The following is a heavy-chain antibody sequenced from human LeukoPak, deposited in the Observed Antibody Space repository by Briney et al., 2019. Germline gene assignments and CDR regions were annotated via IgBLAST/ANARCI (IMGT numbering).Heavy chain of an antibody. V-gene: IGHV3-33*06. CDR2: IWYDGSNK. CDR1: GFIFSTYG. Sequence: GGSLRLSCAASGFIFSTYGIHWVRQAPGKGLEWVAVIWYDGSNKYYADSVKGRFTISRDNSKSTQYLEMNGLRADDTAVYYCAKDGPHSSSQYFYYYYMDVWGKGTTVTVSS. D-gene: IGHD6-13*01. J-gene: IGHJ6*03. CDR3: AKDGPHSSSQYFYYYYMDV.